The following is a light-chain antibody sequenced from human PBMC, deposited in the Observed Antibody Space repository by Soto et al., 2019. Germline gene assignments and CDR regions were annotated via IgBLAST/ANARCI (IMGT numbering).Light chain of an antibody. Sequence: DIVLTQSPATLSLSPGDRATLSCRASQSISSYLAWYKQKPGQAPRLLIXXSDXRASDIPVRFSGSGSGTGFALTISSLEPEDVAVDYCQRRSNCPSSSTFGQGTRLEIK. CDR1: QSISSY. CDR3: QRRSNCPSSST. V-gene: IGKV3-11*01. J-gene: IGKJ5*01. CDR2: XSD.